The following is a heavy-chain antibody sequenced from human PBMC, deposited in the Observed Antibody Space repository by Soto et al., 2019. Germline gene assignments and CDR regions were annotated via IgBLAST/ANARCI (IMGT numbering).Heavy chain of an antibody. J-gene: IGHJ6*03. D-gene: IGHD3-3*01. CDR3: VRRGRLLEYFSMDV. CDR1: GGTFSSYA. V-gene: IGHV1-69*13. Sequence: GASVKVSCKASGGTFSSYAISWVRQAPGQGLEWMGGIIPIFGTANYAQKFQGRVTITADESTSTAYMELSSVTSADTAVYYCVRRGRLLEYFSMDVWGRGTTVTVSS. CDR2: IIPIFGTA.